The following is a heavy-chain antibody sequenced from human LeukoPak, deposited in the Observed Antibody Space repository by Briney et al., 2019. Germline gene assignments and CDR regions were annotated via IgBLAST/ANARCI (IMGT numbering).Heavy chain of an antibody. CDR1: GFTFAAYA. CDR2: FGREGHRT. Sequence: GGPLRLPGGAAGFTFAAYAMHGFPKAPGKALEGGAVFGREGHRTYYADPFKARFPISRDNRKNSLYLQMNSLRSEDTAFYCCAKGGVAAAGGGLDYWGQGTLVTVSS. CDR3: AKGGVAAAGGGLDY. D-gene: IGHD6-13*01. J-gene: IGHJ4*02. V-gene: IGHV3-43*02.